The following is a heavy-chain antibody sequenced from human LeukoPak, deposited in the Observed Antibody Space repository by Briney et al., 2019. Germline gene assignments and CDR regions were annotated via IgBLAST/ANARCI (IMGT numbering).Heavy chain of an antibody. CDR2: ISGGGGTT. Sequence: RTGGSLRLSCAASRFTFSRYAMHWVRQAPGKGLEWVSTISGGGGTTYYADSVKGRFTISRDNSKSTLYLQLDSLRAEGTALYYCAKYETWTSGRYFDYWGQGTLVTVSS. V-gene: IGHV3-23*01. CDR1: RFTFSRYA. CDR3: AKYETWTSGRYFDY. D-gene: IGHD6-19*01. J-gene: IGHJ4*02.